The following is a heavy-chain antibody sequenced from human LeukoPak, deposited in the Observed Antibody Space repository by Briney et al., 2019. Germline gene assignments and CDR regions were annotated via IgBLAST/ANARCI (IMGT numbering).Heavy chain of an antibody. J-gene: IGHJ5*02. D-gene: IGHD4-11*01. V-gene: IGHV4-4*07. CDR1: GGSISSYY. CDR3: ARDQLSNYGNWFDP. Sequence: PSETLSLTCTVSGGSISSYYWSWIRQPAGKGLEWIGRIYTSGSTNYNPSLKSRVTMSVDTSKNQFSLKLSSVAAADTAVYYCARDQLSNYGNWFDPWGQGTLVTVSS. CDR2: IYTSGST.